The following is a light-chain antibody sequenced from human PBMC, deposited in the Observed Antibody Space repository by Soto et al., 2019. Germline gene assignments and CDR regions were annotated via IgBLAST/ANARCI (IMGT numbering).Light chain of an antibody. Sequence: DIVMTQSPDSLTVSLGERATINCKSSQSLLYSFNNKNYLAWYQQKPGQPPKLLIHWASNREFGVPDRISGSGSGTDFTLTISSLRTEDVAVYYCLHRSDWPPGNTFGHGTRL. CDR1: QSLLYSFNNKNY. J-gene: IGKJ5*01. CDR3: LHRSDWPPGNT. V-gene: IGKV4-1*01. CDR2: WAS.